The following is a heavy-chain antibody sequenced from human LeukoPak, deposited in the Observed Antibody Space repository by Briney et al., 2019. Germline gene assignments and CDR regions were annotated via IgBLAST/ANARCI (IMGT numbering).Heavy chain of an antibody. D-gene: IGHD3-22*01. CDR3: ARRAYYDDSGYYHFDY. CDR1: GYTFTSYG. J-gene: IGHJ4*02. Sequence: ASVTVSCKASGYTFTSYGISWVRQAPGQGLEWMGWISAYNGNTNYAQKLQGRVTMTTDTSTSTAYMELRSLRSDDTAVYYCARRAYYDDSGYYHFDYWGQGTPVTVSS. V-gene: IGHV1-18*01. CDR2: ISAYNGNT.